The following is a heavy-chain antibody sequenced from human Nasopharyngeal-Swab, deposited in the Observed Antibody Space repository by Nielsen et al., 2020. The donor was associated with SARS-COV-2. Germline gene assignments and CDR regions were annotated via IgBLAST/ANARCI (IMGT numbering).Heavy chain of an antibody. V-gene: IGHV1-8*01. D-gene: IGHD1-26*01. CDR2: MNPGSGFK. CDR3: ARWEKGDY. Sequence: WVRQVPGQGLEWMGCMNPGSGFKDYAQNFQGRVTMTWNTSISTAYMEISSLRSEDTAVYYCARWEKGDYWGQGTLVTVSS. J-gene: IGHJ4*02.